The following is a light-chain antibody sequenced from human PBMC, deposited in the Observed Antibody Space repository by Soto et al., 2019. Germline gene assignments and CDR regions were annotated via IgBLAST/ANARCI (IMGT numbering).Light chain of an antibody. CDR2: DVI. V-gene: IGLV2-14*03. CDR3: SSYTSSSTLV. J-gene: IGLJ1*01. CDR1: SSDVGGYNY. Sequence: QSVLTRPASVSGSPGQSITISCTGTSSDVGGYNYVSWYQHHPGKAPKLMIYDVINRPSGVSNRFSGSKSGNTASLTISGLQVEDEADYYCSSYTSSSTLVFGTGTKLTVL.